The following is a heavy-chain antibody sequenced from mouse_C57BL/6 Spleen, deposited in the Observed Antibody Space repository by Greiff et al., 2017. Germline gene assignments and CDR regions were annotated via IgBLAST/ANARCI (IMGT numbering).Heavy chain of an antibody. CDR1: GFTFSSYA. V-gene: IGHV5-4*01. Sequence: EVQVVESGGGLVKPGGSLKLSCAASGFTFSSYAMSWVRQTPEKRLEWVATISDGGSYTYYPDNVKGRFTISRDNAKNNLYLQMSHLKAEATAMYYCAREDFDVWGTGTTVTVSS. J-gene: IGHJ1*03. CDR2: ISDGGSYT. CDR3: AREDFDV.